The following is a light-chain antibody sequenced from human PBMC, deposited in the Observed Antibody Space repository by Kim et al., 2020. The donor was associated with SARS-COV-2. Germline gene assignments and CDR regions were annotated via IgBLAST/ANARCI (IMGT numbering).Light chain of an antibody. CDR1: QSISSGS. Sequence: ELVLTQSPGTLSLSPGERATLSCRASQSISSGSLAWYQQKPGQAPRLLIYGASSRATGIPDRFSGSGSGTDFTLTTSRLEPEDFAVYSCQQYGRSPLTFGQGTKVDIK. CDR2: GAS. CDR3: QQYGRSPLT. J-gene: IGKJ1*01. V-gene: IGKV3-20*01.